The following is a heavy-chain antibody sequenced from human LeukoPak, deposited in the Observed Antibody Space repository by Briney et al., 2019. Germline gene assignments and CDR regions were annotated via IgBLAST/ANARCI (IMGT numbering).Heavy chain of an antibody. Sequence: PSETLSLTCTVSGGSISSSSYYWGWIRQPPVKGLEWIGSIYYSGSTNYNPSLKSRVTISVDTSKNQFSLKLSSVTAADTAVYYCAREEAYGRSEYYFDYWGQGTLVTVSS. V-gene: IGHV4-39*07. J-gene: IGHJ4*02. D-gene: IGHD2-15*01. CDR3: AREEAYGRSEYYFDY. CDR2: IYYSGST. CDR1: GGSISSSSYY.